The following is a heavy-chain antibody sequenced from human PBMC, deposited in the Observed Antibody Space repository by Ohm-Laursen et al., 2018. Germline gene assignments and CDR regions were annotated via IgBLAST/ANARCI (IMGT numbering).Heavy chain of an antibody. CDR3: AKDVGVAFAYDS. Sequence: SLRLSCAASGFTFNNFGMHWVRQAPGKGLERVAVVSYDERYKNYVDSVKGRFTVSRDNSKDTLYLQMNSLRNEDTAIYYCAKDVGVAFAYDSWGQGTLVTVSS. V-gene: IGHV3-30*18. D-gene: IGHD2-15*01. J-gene: IGHJ4*02. CDR2: VSYDERYK. CDR1: GFTFNNFG.